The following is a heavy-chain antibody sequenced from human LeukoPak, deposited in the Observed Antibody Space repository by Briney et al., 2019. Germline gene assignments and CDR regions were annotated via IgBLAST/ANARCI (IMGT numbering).Heavy chain of an antibody. V-gene: IGHV3-23*01. CDR3: ARGTGNYYGY. CDR2: LSGNGGST. D-gene: IGHD3/OR15-3a*01. Sequence: SGGSLRLSCAASGFTFNNYAMSWVRQAPGKGLEWVSALSGNGGSTYYADSVKGRFTISRDSAKNTLYLQMNSLRAEDTAVYYCARGTGNYYGYWGQGTLVTVSS. J-gene: IGHJ4*02. CDR1: GFTFNNYA.